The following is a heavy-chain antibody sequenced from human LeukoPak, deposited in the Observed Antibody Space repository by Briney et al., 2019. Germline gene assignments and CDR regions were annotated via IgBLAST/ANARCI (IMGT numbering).Heavy chain of an antibody. CDR2: INPSGGST. CDR1: GYTFTSYY. J-gene: IGHJ2*01. D-gene: IGHD2-2*01. CDR3: VRDLARYCSSTSCYGYWYFDL. V-gene: IGHV1-46*03. Sequence: GASVKVSCKASGYTFTSYYMHWVRQAPGQGLEWMGIINPSGGSTSYAQKFQGRVTMTRDTSTSTVYMELSSLRSEDTAVYYCVRDLARYCSSTSCYGYWYFDLWGRGTLVTVSS.